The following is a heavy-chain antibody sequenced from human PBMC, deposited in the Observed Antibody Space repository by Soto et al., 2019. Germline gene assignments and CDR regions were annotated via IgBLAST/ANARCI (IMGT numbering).Heavy chain of an antibody. CDR3: AHSDGGYEIIYFDF. V-gene: IGHV2-5*01. Sequence: TLVNPTQTLTLTCTFSGFSFTTAGVAVGWIRQTPGGALEWLTLIYYNDDRRFSPSLKTRLTITGDTSKNQVVLSLTNVDPGDTATYFCAHSDGGYEIIYFDFWGQGIPVTVS. J-gene: IGHJ4*02. CDR2: IYYNDDR. CDR1: GFSFTTAGVA. D-gene: IGHD5-12*01.